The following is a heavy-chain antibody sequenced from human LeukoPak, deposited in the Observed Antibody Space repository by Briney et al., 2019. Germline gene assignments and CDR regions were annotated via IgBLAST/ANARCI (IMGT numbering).Heavy chain of an antibody. J-gene: IGHJ4*02. D-gene: IGHD3-16*02. Sequence: GGSLRLSCAASGFTFSSYGMHWVRQAPGQGLEWMGWINPNSGGTNYAQKFQGRVTMTRDTSISTAYMELGRLRSDDTAVYYCATSYVWGSYRPNPFDYWGQGTLVTVSS. CDR1: GFTFSSYG. CDR3: ATSYVWGSYRPNPFDY. CDR2: INPNSGGT. V-gene: IGHV1-2*02.